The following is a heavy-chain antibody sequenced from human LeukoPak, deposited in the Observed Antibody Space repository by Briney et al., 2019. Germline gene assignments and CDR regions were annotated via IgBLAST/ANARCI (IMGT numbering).Heavy chain of an antibody. CDR3: ARLEWLGNPYNWFDP. J-gene: IGHJ5*02. V-gene: IGHV4-39*01. Sequence: SETLSLTCTVSGGSISSSSYYWGWIRQPPGKGLKWIGSIYYSGSTYYNPSLKSRVTISVDTSKNQFSLKLSSVTAADTAVYYCARLEWLGNPYNWFDPWGQGTLVTVSS. D-gene: IGHD6-19*01. CDR1: GGSISSSSYY. CDR2: IYYSGST.